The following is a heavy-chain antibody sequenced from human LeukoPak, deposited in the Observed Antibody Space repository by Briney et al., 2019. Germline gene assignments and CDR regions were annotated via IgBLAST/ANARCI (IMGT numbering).Heavy chain of an antibody. D-gene: IGHD3-3*01. V-gene: IGHV3-9*01. J-gene: IGHJ3*02. CDR2: ISWNSGSI. CDR3: AKDGFEIAFDI. Sequence: GGSLRLSCAASGFTFDDYAMHWVRQALGKGLEWVSGISWNSGSIGYADSVKGRFTISRDNAKNSLYLQMNSLRAEDTALYYCAKDGFEIAFDIWGQGTMVTVCS. CDR1: GFTFDDYA.